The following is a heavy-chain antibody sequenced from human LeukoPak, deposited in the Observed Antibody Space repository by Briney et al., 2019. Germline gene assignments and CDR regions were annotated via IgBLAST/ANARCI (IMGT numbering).Heavy chain of an antibody. CDR1: GFTFSSYA. Sequence: GGSLRLSXAASGFTFSSYAMSWVRQAPGKGLEWVSAISGSGGRTYYADSVRGRFTISRDNSKNTVYVQMNGLRAEDTAVYFCVVVSYCAVDCYDYWGQGTLVTVSS. D-gene: IGHD2-21*01. CDR2: ISGSGGRT. J-gene: IGHJ4*02. V-gene: IGHV3-23*01. CDR3: VVVSYCAVDCYDY.